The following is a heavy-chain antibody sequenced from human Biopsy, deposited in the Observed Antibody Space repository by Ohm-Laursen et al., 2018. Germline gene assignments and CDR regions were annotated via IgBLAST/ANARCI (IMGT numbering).Heavy chain of an antibody. V-gene: IGHV4-59*01. CDR3: ARDRGYYSDRTVPGYFDL. D-gene: IGHD3-22*01. J-gene: IGHJ2*01. Sequence: TLSLTCTVSGDSISSYYWSWIRQPPGKGLEWIGYVYYTGSTDYNPSLQSRVTISVDTSKNHLSQGWRSVTPADTAIYCARDRGYYSDRTVPGYFDLWGRGTLVTVSS. CDR1: GDSISSYY. CDR2: VYYTGST.